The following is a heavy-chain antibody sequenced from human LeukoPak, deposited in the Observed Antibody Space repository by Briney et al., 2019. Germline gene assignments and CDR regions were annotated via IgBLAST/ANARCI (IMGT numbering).Heavy chain of an antibody. Sequence: GGSLRLSCAVSGFTFDDYAMHWVRQVPGKGLEWVSGISWNSETIGYADSVKGRFTISRDNAKNSLYLQMNSLRAEDTALYYCATGWGYCSSTSCPTAFDIWGQGTMVTVSS. J-gene: IGHJ3*02. D-gene: IGHD2-2*01. CDR3: ATGWGYCSSTSCPTAFDI. CDR1: GFTFDDYA. CDR2: ISWNSETI. V-gene: IGHV3-9*01.